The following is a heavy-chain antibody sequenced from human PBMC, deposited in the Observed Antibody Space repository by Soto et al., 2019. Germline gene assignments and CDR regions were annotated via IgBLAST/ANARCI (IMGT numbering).Heavy chain of an antibody. D-gene: IGHD2-21*01. CDR3: ARDPRILGSIDY. V-gene: IGHV4-59*12. CDR2: IYYSGST. Sequence: SETLSLTWTVSGGSISSYYWSWIRQPPGKGLEWIGYIYYSGSTNYNPSLTSRVTISVDNAKNSLYLQMNRLRAEDTAVYYCARDPRILGSIDYWGQGTLVTVSS. J-gene: IGHJ4*02. CDR1: GGSISSYY.